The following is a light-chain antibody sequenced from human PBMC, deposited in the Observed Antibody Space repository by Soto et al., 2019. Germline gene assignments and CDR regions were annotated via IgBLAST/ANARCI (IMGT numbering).Light chain of an antibody. CDR1: SSDVASYNY. V-gene: IGLV2-14*01. Sequence: QSALTQPASVSGSPGQSITISCTGTSSDVASYNYVSWYQQHPGKAPKLMMSEVSNRPSGVSNRFSGSKSGNTASLTISGLQSEDEAAYYCNSYTSSSTVVFGTGTKVTVL. CDR3: NSYTSSSTVV. CDR2: EVS. J-gene: IGLJ1*01.